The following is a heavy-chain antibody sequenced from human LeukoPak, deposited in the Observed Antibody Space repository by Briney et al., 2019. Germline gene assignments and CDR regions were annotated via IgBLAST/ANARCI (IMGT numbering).Heavy chain of an antibody. D-gene: IGHD3-3*01. J-gene: IGHJ4*02. CDR1: GGSFSGYY. Sequence: PSKTLSLTCAVYGGSFSGYYWSWIRQPPGKGLEWIGEINHSGSTNYNPSLKSRVTISVDTSKNQFSLKLSSVTAADTAVYYCASHDFWSGSDYWGQGTLVTVSS. CDR2: INHSGST. CDR3: ASHDFWSGSDY. V-gene: IGHV4-34*01.